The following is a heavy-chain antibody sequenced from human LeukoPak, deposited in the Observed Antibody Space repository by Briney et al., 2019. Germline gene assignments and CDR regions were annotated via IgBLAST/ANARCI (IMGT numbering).Heavy chain of an antibody. J-gene: IGHJ4*02. CDR3: ANMHSSSWYVFDY. V-gene: IGHV3-53*01. CDR1: GFTVSSNY. Sequence: PGGSLRLSCAASGFTVSSNYMSWVRQAPGKGLEWVSVIYSGGSTYYADSVKGRFTISRDNSKNTLYLQMNSLRAEDTAVYYCANMHSSSWYVFDYWGQGTLVTVSS. D-gene: IGHD6-13*01. CDR2: IYSGGST.